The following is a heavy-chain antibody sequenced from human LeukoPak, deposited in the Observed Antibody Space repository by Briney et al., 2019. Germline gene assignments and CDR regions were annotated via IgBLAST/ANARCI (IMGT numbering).Heavy chain of an antibody. V-gene: IGHV4-59*01. CDR1: GGSISSYY. Sequence: PSETLSLTCTVSGGSISSYYWSWIRQPPGKGLEWIGYIYYSGGTNYNPSLKSRVTISVDTSKSQCSLKLSSVTAADTAVYYCARRTGYYDGFDYWGQGTLVTVSS. J-gene: IGHJ4*02. D-gene: IGHD3/OR15-3a*01. CDR3: ARRTGYYDGFDY. CDR2: IYYSGGT.